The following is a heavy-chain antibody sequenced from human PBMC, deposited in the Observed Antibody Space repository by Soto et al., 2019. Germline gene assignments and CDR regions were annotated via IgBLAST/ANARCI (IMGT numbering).Heavy chain of an antibody. Sequence: GASVKVSCKASGYTFTSYGISWVRQAPGQGLEWMGWISAYNGNTNYAQKLQGRVTMTTDTSTSTAYMELRSLRSDDTAVYYCARARITIFGVVKPHFDYWGQGTLVTVSS. CDR3: ARARITIFGVVKPHFDY. D-gene: IGHD3-3*01. CDR1: GYTFTSYG. CDR2: ISAYNGNT. V-gene: IGHV1-18*01. J-gene: IGHJ4*02.